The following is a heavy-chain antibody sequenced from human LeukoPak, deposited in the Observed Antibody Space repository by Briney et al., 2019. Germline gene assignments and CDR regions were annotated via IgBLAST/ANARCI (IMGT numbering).Heavy chain of an antibody. J-gene: IGHJ4*02. V-gene: IGHV3-7*01. Sequence: GGSLRLSCEASGFTFSNYWMTWVRQAPGKGLEWVANIKEDGSVKQFVDSVKGRFTISRDNAKSSLYLQMNSLRVEDTAVSFCARGYGSSSADFDYWGQGALVAVSS. D-gene: IGHD6-19*01. CDR2: IKEDGSVK. CDR3: ARGYGSSSADFDY. CDR1: GFTFSNYW.